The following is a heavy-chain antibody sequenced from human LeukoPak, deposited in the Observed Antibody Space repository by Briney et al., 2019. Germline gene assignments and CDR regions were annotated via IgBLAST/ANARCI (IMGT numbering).Heavy chain of an antibody. Sequence: TSETLSLTCTVSGGSISSYYWSWIRQPPGKGLEWIGYIYYSGSTNYNPSLKSRGTISVDTSKNQFSLKLSSVTAADTAVYYCAGSIGAVAGPFDYWGQGTLVTVSS. J-gene: IGHJ4*02. CDR1: GGSISSYY. D-gene: IGHD6-19*01. V-gene: IGHV4-59*01. CDR2: IYYSGST. CDR3: AGSIGAVAGPFDY.